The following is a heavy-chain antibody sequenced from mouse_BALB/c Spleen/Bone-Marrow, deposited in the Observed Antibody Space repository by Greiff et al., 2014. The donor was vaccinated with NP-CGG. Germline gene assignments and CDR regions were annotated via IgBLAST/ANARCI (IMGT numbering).Heavy chain of an antibody. CDR2: IWSGGST. CDR1: GFSLSSYG. D-gene: IGHD3-1*01. CDR3: ARNHRGYYFDY. J-gene: IGHJ2*01. Sequence: VQLQQSGPGLVQPSQSLSITCTASGFSLSSYGVHWVRQSPGKGLEWLGVIWSGGSTDYNAAFISRLTISKDNSKSQVFFKMTSLQANDTAIYYCARNHRGYYFDYWGQGTTLTGSS. V-gene: IGHV2-2*02.